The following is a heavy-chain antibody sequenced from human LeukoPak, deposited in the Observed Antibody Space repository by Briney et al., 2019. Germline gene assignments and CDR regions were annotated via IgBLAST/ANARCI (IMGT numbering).Heavy chain of an antibody. CDR1: RGTFSSYA. Sequence: SCKASRGTFSSYAVSWVRQAPGKGLEWVSGISGSGDNTYYADSVKGRFTISRDNSKNTLYVQVNSLGTEDTAAYYCAKGSYYDSSGSFYFDYWGQGTLVTVSP. CDR2: ISGSGDNT. V-gene: IGHV3-23*01. J-gene: IGHJ4*02. CDR3: AKGSYYDSSGSFYFDY. D-gene: IGHD3-22*01.